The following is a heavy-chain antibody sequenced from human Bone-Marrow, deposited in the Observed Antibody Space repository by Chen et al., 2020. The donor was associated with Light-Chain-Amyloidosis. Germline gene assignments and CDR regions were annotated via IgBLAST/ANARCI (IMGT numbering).Heavy chain of an antibody. Sequence: QVQLQQWGAGLLKPSVTLSLTCAVYGGSFSGYYWSWIRQPPGKGLEWIGEINHSGSTNYNPSLKSRVTISVDTSKNQFSLKLSSVTAADTAVYYWARSEAVAGREGFDPWGQGTLVTVSS. CDR3: ARSEAVAGREGFDP. CDR1: GGSFSGYY. D-gene: IGHD6-19*01. J-gene: IGHJ5*02. CDR2: INHSGST. V-gene: IGHV4-34*01.